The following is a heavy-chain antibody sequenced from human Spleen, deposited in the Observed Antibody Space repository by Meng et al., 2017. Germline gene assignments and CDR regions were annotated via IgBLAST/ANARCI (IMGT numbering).Heavy chain of an antibody. CDR1: GFSFSDYY. V-gene: IGHV3-72*01. CDR2: TRNKARRYTT. J-gene: IGHJ4*02. Sequence: GESLKISCAASGFSFSDYYMDWVRQAPGKGLEWIGRTRNKARRYTTEYAASVRGRFTILRDESRNLLSLQMNSLKTEDTAVYYCARAVDSSGRYYFEKWGQGTLVTVSS. CDR3: ARAVDSSGRYYFEK. D-gene: IGHD3-10*01.